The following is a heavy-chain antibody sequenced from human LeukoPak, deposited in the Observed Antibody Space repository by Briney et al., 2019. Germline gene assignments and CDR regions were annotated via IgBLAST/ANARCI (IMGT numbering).Heavy chain of an antibody. Sequence: SETLSLTCTVSGGSISSYYWSWIWQPPGKGLEWIGHIYSSGSTNYNPSLKSRVTISVDTSKNQFSLKLSSVTAADTAVYYCARNYDSSGYTAFGYWGRGTLLTVSS. V-gene: IGHV4-59*01. CDR1: GGSISSYY. CDR2: IYSSGST. D-gene: IGHD3-22*01. J-gene: IGHJ4*02. CDR3: ARNYDSSGYTAFGY.